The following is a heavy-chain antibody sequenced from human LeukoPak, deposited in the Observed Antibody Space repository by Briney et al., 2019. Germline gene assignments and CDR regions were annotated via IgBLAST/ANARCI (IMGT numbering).Heavy chain of an antibody. Sequence: GRSLRLSCAASGFTFSSYAMHWVRQAPGKGLEWVAVISYDGSNKYYADSVKGRFTISKDNSKNTLYLQMNSLRAEDTAVYYCAKAIGDAFDIWGQGTMVTVSS. V-gene: IGHV3-30-3*01. CDR2: ISYDGSNK. D-gene: IGHD3-22*01. CDR1: GFTFSSYA. CDR3: AKAIGDAFDI. J-gene: IGHJ3*02.